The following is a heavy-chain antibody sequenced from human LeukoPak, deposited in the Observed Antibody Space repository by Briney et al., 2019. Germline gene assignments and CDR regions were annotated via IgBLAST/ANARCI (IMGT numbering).Heavy chain of an antibody. D-gene: IGHD1-14*01. Sequence: PGRSLRLSCAASGFTFDDYAMHWVRQAPGKGLEWVSGISWNSGSIGYADSVKGRFTISRDNAKNSLYLQMDSLRAEDTALYYCAKARPAPYSPINYFDYWGQGTLVTVSS. CDR1: GFTFDDYA. CDR3: AKARPAPYSPINYFDY. V-gene: IGHV3-9*01. J-gene: IGHJ4*02. CDR2: ISWNSGSI.